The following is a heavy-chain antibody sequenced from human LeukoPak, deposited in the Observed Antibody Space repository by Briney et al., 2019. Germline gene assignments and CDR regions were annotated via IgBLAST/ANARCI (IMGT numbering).Heavy chain of an antibody. CDR1: GFTFSSYA. CDR3: ATGGSGYHRS. V-gene: IGHV3-30-3*01. Sequence: GGSLRLSCAASGFTFSSYAMHWVRQAPGKGLEWVAVISYGGSNKYYADSVKGRFTISRDNSKNTLYLQMNSLRAEDTAVYYCATGGSGYHRSWGQGTLVTVSS. D-gene: IGHD3-22*01. J-gene: IGHJ1*01. CDR2: ISYGGSNK.